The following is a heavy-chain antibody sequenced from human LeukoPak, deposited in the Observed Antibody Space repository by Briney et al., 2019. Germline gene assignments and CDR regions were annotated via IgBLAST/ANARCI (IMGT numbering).Heavy chain of an antibody. D-gene: IGHD5-12*01. CDR3: AKDLVARTPYFDY. Sequence: GRSLRLSCAASGFTFSSYAMSWVRQAPGKGLEWVSAISGSGGSTYYADSVKGRFTISRDNSKNTLYLQMNSLRAEDTSVYYCAKDLVARTPYFDYWGQGTLVTVSS. CDR2: ISGSGGST. J-gene: IGHJ4*02. V-gene: IGHV3-23*01. CDR1: GFTFSSYA.